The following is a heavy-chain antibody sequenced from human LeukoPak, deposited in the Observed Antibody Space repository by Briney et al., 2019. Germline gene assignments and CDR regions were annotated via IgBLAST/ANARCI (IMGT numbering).Heavy chain of an antibody. J-gene: IGHJ6*02. D-gene: IGHD2-2*01. CDR1: GFTFSSYS. V-gene: IGHV3-21*01. CDR3: ASYPSRGPRPMDV. CDR2: ISSSSSYI. Sequence: GGSLRLSCAASGFTFSSYSMNWVRQAPGKGLEWVSSISSSSSYIYYADSVKGRFTISRDNAKNSLYLQMNSLRAEDTAVYYCASYPSRGPRPMDVWGQGTTVTVSS.